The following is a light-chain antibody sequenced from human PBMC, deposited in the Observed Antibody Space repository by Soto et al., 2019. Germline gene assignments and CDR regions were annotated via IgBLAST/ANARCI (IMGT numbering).Light chain of an antibody. V-gene: IGKV2-24*01. J-gene: IGKJ2*01. CDR2: KVS. CDR1: QSLLHRDGKTY. CDR3: MQATQYKPYT. Sequence: DVVLTQTPLYSPVTLGQPASISCRSSQSLLHRDGKTYLNWLHQRPGQPPRLLIYKVSNRFSGVPDRFSGSGAGTDFTLKISRVEAADVGIYYCMQATQYKPYTFGQGTKLEIK.